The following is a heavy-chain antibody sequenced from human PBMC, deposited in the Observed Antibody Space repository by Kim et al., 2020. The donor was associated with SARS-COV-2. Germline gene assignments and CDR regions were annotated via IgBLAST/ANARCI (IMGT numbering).Heavy chain of an antibody. D-gene: IGHD6-13*01. J-gene: IGHJ5*02. CDR3: ARRHSSSWYGVFDP. Sequence: NPSRKSRVTMSVDTSKNQFSLKLSSVTAADTAVYYCARRHSSSWYGVFDPWGQGTLVTVSS. V-gene: IGHV4-39*01.